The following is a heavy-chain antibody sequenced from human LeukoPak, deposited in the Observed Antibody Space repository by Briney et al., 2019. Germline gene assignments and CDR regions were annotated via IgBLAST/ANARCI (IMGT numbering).Heavy chain of an antibody. D-gene: IGHD2/OR15-2a*01. CDR1: GYTFTSDS. CDR2: ISAYNGNT. V-gene: IGHV1-18*01. CDR3: ARKKRIGYYYYYMDV. Sequence: ASVKVSCKASGYTFTSDSISWVRQAPGHGLEWMGWISAYNGNTNYAQKFQGRVTMTADTSTSTAYMELRSLRSDDTAVYYCARKKRIGYYYYYMDVWGKGTTVTVSS. J-gene: IGHJ6*03.